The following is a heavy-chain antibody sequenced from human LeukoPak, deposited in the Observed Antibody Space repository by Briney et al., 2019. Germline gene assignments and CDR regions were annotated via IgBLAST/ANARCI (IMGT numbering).Heavy chain of an antibody. CDR1: GGSISSSNW. CDR3: ARGTYYYDSSGYYQQDYFDY. V-gene: IGHV4-4*02. CDR2: IYHSGST. J-gene: IGHJ4*02. D-gene: IGHD3-22*01. Sequence: SETLSLTCAVSGGSISSSNWWSWVRQPPGKGLEWIGEIYHSGSTYYNPSLKSRVTISVDTSKNQFSLKLSSVTAADTAVYYCARGTYYYDSSGYYQQDYFDYWGQGTLVTVSS.